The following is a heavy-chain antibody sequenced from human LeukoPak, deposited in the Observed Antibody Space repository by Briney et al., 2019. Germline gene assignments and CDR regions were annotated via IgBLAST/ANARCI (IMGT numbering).Heavy chain of an antibody. D-gene: IGHD3-22*01. V-gene: IGHV4-30-4*01. CDR2: IYYSGST. CDR1: GGSISSGDYY. J-gene: IGHJ4*02. Sequence: SETLSLTCTVSGGSISSGDYYWSWIRQPPGKSLEWIGYIYYSGSTYYNPSLKSRVTISVDTSKNQFSLKLSSVTAADTAVYYCARGARGYYYDSSGYYDYWGQGTLVTVSS. CDR3: ARGARGYYYDSSGYYDY.